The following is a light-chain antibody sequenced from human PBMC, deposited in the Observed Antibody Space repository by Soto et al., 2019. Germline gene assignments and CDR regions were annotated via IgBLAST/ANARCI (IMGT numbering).Light chain of an antibody. V-gene: IGLV2-14*01. CDR1: SSDVGGYNY. CDR2: EVT. Sequence: QAVVTQPASVSGSPGQSITISCTGTSSDVGGYNYVSWFQQHPGKVPKLLIYEVTNRPSGVSNRFSGSRSDNTASLTISGLLPEDEADYYCSSYTSSSTFVVFGGGTKLTVL. J-gene: IGLJ2*01. CDR3: SSYTSSSTFVV.